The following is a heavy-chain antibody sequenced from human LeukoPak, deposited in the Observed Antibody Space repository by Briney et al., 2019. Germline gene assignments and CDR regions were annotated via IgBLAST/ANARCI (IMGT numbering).Heavy chain of an antibody. Sequence: GGSLRLSCAASGFTFSSYSMNWVRQAPGEGLEWLSYITSTSDTIYYADSVKGRFTSSRDNAKNSVYLQMNSLRAEDTAVYYCARSSGYPFFDYWGQGTLVTVSS. CDR2: ITSTSDTI. CDR3: ARSSGYPFFDY. CDR1: GFTFSSYS. D-gene: IGHD3-22*01. J-gene: IGHJ4*02. V-gene: IGHV3-48*01.